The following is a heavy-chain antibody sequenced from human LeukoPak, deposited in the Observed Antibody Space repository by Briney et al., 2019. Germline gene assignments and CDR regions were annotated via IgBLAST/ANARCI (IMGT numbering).Heavy chain of an antibody. D-gene: IGHD1-26*01. V-gene: IGHV3-21*01. CDR3: ARDWEACGYYYMDV. CDR1: GFTFSSNW. Sequence: GGSLRLSCAASGFTFSSNWMSWFRQAPGKGLEWVSSISSSSSYIYYADSVKGRFTISRDNAKNSLYLQMNSLRAEDTAVYYCARDWEACGYYYMDVWGKGTTVTVSS. J-gene: IGHJ6*03. CDR2: ISSSSSYI.